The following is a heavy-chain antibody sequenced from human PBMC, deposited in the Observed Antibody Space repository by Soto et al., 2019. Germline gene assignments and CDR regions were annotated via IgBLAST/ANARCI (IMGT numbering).Heavy chain of an antibody. CDR1: GGSISSGGYY. Sequence: SETLSLTCTVSGGSISSGGYYWSWIRQHPGKGLEWIGYIYYSGSTYYNPSLKSRVTISVDTSKNQFSLKLSSVTAADTAVYYCATLYLRDYYYGMDVWGQGTTVTVSS. J-gene: IGHJ6*02. D-gene: IGHD2-15*01. CDR2: IYYSGST. CDR3: ATLYLRDYYYGMDV. V-gene: IGHV4-31*03.